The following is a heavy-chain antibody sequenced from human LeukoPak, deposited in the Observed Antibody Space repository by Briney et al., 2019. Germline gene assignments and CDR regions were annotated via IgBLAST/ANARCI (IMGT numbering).Heavy chain of an antibody. CDR1: GNSISSGDNY. V-gene: IGHV4-61*02. Sequence: SETLSLTCTVSGNSISSGDNYWSWIRQPAGKGLEWIGRIYTSGSTNYNPSLKSRVTISGDTSKNQFSLRLSSVTAADTAVYYCARVCFSYDINGWCPFDYWGKGTLVTVS. CDR3: ARVCFSYDINGWCPFDY. D-gene: IGHD3-22*01. J-gene: IGHJ4*02. CDR2: IYTSGST.